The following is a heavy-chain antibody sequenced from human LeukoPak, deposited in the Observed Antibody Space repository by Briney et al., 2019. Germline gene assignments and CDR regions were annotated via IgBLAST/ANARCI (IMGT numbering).Heavy chain of an antibody. Sequence: ASVKVSCKASGYTFTSYDINWVRQATGQGLEWMGWFNPNSGGTNYAQNFQGRVTMTRDTSISTAYMELSRLRSDDTAVYYCARVRTSDAFDIWGQGTMVTVSS. CDR1: GYTFTSYD. V-gene: IGHV1-2*02. J-gene: IGHJ3*02. CDR3: ARVRTSDAFDI. D-gene: IGHD1-1*01. CDR2: FNPNSGGT.